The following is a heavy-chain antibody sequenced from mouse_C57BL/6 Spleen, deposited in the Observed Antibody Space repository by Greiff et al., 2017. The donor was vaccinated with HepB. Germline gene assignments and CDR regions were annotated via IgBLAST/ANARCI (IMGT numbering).Heavy chain of an antibody. CDR3: ARTGDGYFYFDY. V-gene: IGHV1-55*01. Sequence: QQPGAELVKPGASVKMSCKASGYTFTSYWITWVKQRPGQGLEWIGDIYPGSGSTNYNEKFKSKATLTVDTSSSTAYMQLSSLTSEDSAVYYCARTGDGYFYFDYWGQGTTLTVSS. J-gene: IGHJ2*01. CDR1: GYTFTSYW. CDR2: IYPGSGST. D-gene: IGHD2-3*01.